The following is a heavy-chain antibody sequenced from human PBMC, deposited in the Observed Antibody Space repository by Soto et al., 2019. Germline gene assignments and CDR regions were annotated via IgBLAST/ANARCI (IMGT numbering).Heavy chain of an antibody. V-gene: IGHV3-23*01. CDR1: GFTFSTYA. D-gene: IGHD3-22*01. Sequence: EAQLLESGGGLVQPGGSLRLSCAASGFTFSTYAMSWVRQAPGKGLEWVSAISGSGGSTHYADSVKGRFTISRDNSKNTLYLQMNSLRAEDTAIYYCATDPYYYDSSAYSLDYWGQGALVTVSS. CDR2: ISGSGGST. J-gene: IGHJ4*02. CDR3: ATDPYYYDSSAYSLDY.